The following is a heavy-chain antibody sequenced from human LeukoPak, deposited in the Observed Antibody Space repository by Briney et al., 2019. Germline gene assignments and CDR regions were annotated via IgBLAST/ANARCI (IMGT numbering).Heavy chain of an antibody. V-gene: IGHV3-30*18. D-gene: IGHD3-9*01. CDR3: AKDWHRRARGALTGPFDY. Sequence: GGSLRLSCAASGFTFSSYGMHWVRQAPGKGLEWVAVISYDGSNKYYADSVKGRFTISRDNSKNTLYLQMNSLRAEDTAVYYCAKDWHRRARGALTGPFDYWGQGTLVTVSS. CDR1: GFTFSSYG. J-gene: IGHJ4*02. CDR2: ISYDGSNK.